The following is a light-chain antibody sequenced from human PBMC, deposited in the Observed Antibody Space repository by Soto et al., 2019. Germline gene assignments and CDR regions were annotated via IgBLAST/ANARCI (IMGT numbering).Light chain of an antibody. J-gene: IGKJ4*01. CDR2: WAS. CDR1: QSVLYSSNNKNY. CDR3: QQYYSTRLT. V-gene: IGKV4-1*01. Sequence: DIVMTQSPDSLAVSLGERATINCKSSQSVLYSSNNKNYLAWYQQKPGQPPKLLIYWASTRESGVPDRFSGSGSGTDFTLTISSLQAEDVAVYYCQQYYSTRLTFGGGTKVDI.